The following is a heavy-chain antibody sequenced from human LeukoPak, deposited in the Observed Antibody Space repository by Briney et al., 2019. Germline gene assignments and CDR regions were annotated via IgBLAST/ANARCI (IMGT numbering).Heavy chain of an antibody. CDR3: AKDYGYSSSWYDY. J-gene: IGHJ4*02. CDR1: GFTFDDYG. D-gene: IGHD6-13*01. V-gene: IGHV3-9*01. Sequence: GGSLRLSCAASGFTFDDYGMTWVRQVPGKGLEWVSSISWNSASVGYVDSVKGRFTISRDNAKNSLYLQMNSLRAEDTALYYCAKDYGYSSSWYDYWGQGTLVTVSS. CDR2: ISWNSASV.